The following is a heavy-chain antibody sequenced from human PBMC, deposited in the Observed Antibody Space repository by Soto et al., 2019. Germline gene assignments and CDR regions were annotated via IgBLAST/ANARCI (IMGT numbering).Heavy chain of an antibody. V-gene: IGHV1-2*04. D-gene: IGHD2-15*01. Sequence: QVQLVQSGAEVKKPGASVKVSCKASGYTFTGYYMHWVRQAPGQGLEWMGWINPNSGGTNYAQKFQGWVTMTRDTSISTAYMELSRLRSDDTAVYYCARSCSGGSCYSKPGLDYWGQGTLVTVSS. J-gene: IGHJ4*02. CDR3: ARSCSGGSCYSKPGLDY. CDR1: GYTFTGYY. CDR2: INPNSGGT.